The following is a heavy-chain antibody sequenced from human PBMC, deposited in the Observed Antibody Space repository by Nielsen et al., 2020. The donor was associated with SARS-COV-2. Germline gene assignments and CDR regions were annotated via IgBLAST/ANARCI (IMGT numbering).Heavy chain of an antibody. D-gene: IGHD1-26*01. CDR3: ARNSKRMGAN. J-gene: IGHJ4*02. CDR2: IYHSGST. V-gene: IGHV4-39*07. Sequence: SETLSLTCTVSGGSISSSNYYWGWIRQPPGKGLEWIGYIYHSGSTYYNPSLKSRVTISVDRSKNQFSPKVSSVTAADTAVYYCARNSKRMGANWGQGTLVTVSS. CDR1: GGSISSSNYY.